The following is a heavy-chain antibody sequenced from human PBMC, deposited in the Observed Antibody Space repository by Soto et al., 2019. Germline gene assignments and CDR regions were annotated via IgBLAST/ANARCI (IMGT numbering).Heavy chain of an antibody. CDR2: INPNSGGT. V-gene: IGHV1-2*04. CDR3: ARGSLYSSSWYANFDY. D-gene: IGHD6-13*01. CDR1: GYTFTGYY. Sequence: ASVKVSCKASGYTFTGYYMHWVRQAPGQGLEWMGWINPNSGGTNYAQKLQGWVTMTRDTSISTAYMELSRLRSDDTAVYYCARGSLYSSSWYANFDYWGQGTLVTVSS. J-gene: IGHJ4*02.